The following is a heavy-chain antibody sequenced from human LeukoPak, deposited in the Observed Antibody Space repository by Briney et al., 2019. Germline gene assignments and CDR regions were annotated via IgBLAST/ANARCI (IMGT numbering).Heavy chain of an antibody. CDR3: AVDTAMAKKYYFDY. CDR2: ISSSGSTI. CDR1: GFTFSDYY. J-gene: IGHJ4*02. V-gene: IGHV3-11*04. D-gene: IGHD5-18*01. Sequence: GGSLRLSCAASGFTFSDYYLSWIRQAPGKGLEWVSYISSSGSTIYYADSVKGRFTISRDNAKNSLYLQMNSLRAEDTAVYYCAVDTAMAKKYYFDYWGQGTLVTVSS.